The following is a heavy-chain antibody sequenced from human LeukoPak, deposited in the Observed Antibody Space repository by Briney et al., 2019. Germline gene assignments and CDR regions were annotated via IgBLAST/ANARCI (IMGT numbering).Heavy chain of an antibody. J-gene: IGHJ2*01. CDR2: IYPADSDT. V-gene: IGHV5-51*01. CDR1: GYNFTSYW. Sequence: GESLKISCQGSGYNFTSYWIGWVRQMPEKGLEWMGIIYPADSDTRYSPSFQDQVTISAEKSISTAYLQWSSLKASDTAMYCCARQDPPSRRVPHRYFDLWGRGTLVTVSS. D-gene: IGHD4/OR15-4a*01. CDR3: ARQDPPSRRVPHRYFDL.